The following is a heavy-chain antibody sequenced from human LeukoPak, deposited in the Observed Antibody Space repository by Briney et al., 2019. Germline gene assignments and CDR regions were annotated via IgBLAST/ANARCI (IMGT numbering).Heavy chain of an antibody. Sequence: SETLSLTCTVSGGSISSYYWSWIRQPPGKGLEWIGYIYYSGSTNYNPSLKSRVTISVDTSKNQFSLKLSSVTAADTAVYYCARVSGSYDSSARFDPWGQGTLVTVSS. CDR1: GGSISSYY. D-gene: IGHD3-22*01. CDR2: IYYSGST. V-gene: IGHV4-59*01. J-gene: IGHJ5*02. CDR3: ARVSGSYDSSARFDP.